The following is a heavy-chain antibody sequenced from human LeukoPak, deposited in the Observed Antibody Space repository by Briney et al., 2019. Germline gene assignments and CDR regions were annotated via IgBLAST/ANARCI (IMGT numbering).Heavy chain of an antibody. D-gene: IGHD5-24*01. CDR3: ARAADNERGDAFDI. CDR1: GFTFSSYG. J-gene: IGHJ3*02. V-gene: IGHV3-33*01. Sequence: PGRSLRLSCAASGFTFSSYGMHWVRQAPGKGLEWVAVIWYDGSNKYYADSVKGRFTISRDNSKNTLYLQMNSLRAEDTAVYYCARAADNERGDAFDIWGQGTMVTVSS. CDR2: IWYDGSNK.